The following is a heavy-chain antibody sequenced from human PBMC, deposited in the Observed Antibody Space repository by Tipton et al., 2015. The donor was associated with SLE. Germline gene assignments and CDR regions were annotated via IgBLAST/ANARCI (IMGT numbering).Heavy chain of an antibody. CDR1: GFTFSSYA. V-gene: IGHV3-48*03. J-gene: IGHJ1*01. CDR2: ITGSGNDK. Sequence: SLRLSCAASGFTFSSYAMSWVRQAPGKGLEWVSYITGSGNDKRYADSVRGRFTISRDNAKNSLFLQMNNLRAEDTAVYYCARMYGDYASYFQHWGQGTLVTVSS. CDR3: ARMYGDYASYFQH. D-gene: IGHD4-17*01.